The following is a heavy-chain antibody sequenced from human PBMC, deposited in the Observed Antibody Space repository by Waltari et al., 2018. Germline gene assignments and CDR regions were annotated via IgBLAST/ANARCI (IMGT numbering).Heavy chain of an antibody. CDR3: ASPNQNYDILTGYYKGAFDI. V-gene: IGHV1-3*01. CDR1: GYTFTSYA. J-gene: IGHJ3*02. CDR2: INAGNGNT. Sequence: QVQLVQSGAEVKKPGASVKVSCKASGYTFTSYAKHWVRQAPGQRLEWMGWINAGNGNTKYSQKFQGRVTITRDTSASTAYMELSSLRSEDTAVYYCASPNQNYDILTGYYKGAFDIWGQGTMVTVSS. D-gene: IGHD3-9*01.